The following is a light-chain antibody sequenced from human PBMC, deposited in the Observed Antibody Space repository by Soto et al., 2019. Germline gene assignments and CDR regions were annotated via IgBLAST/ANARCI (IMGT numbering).Light chain of an antibody. J-gene: IGKJ5*01. CDR2: GAS. V-gene: IGKV1-9*01. CDR3: QQLKRYPIT. CDR1: QDISSL. Sequence: DIQWTQSPSLLSASVGDRVTITCRASQDISSLLAWYQQKPGKAPKVLIYGASTLEGGVPLRFSGGGSGIEFTLTSDSLQPEDCAVYYCQQLKRYPITFGQGTRLEIK.